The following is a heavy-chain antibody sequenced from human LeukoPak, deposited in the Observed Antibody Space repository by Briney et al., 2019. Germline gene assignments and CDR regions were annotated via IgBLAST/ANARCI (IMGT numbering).Heavy chain of an antibody. CDR3: AKDKGWQLLYFDY. Sequence: GGSLRLSCAASGFTFSSYSMNWVRQAPGKGLEWVSSISSSSSYIYCADSVKGRFTISRDNAKNSLYLQMNSLRAEDTAVYYCAKDKGWQLLYFDYWGQGTLVTVSS. V-gene: IGHV3-21*01. D-gene: IGHD1-26*01. CDR2: ISSSSSYI. J-gene: IGHJ4*02. CDR1: GFTFSSYS.